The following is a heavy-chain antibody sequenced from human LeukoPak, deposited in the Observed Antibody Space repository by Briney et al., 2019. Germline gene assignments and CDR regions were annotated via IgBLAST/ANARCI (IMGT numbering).Heavy chain of an antibody. J-gene: IGHJ4*02. CDR3: ARTRESSGRRFDY. CDR2: IGGSGGST. CDR1: GFTFSSYW. Sequence: GGSLRLSCAASGFTFSSYWMSWVRQAPGKGLEWVSGIGGSGGSTYYADSVKGRFTISRDNSKNTLYLEMNRLRDEDTALYYCARTRESSGRRFDYWGQGTLVTVSS. V-gene: IGHV3-23*01. D-gene: IGHD6-19*01.